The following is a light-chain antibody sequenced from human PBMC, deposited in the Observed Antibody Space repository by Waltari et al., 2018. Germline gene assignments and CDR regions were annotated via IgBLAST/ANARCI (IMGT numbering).Light chain of an antibody. V-gene: IGKV1-39*01. CDR1: QHISTY. CDR3: QQSKTLPLT. Sequence: DIQMTQSPSSLSASVGDRVTITCRASQHISTYSNWYQQESGKAPKLLIYSASSLQSGVPSRFSGSGSGTDFTLTISSLQPEDFATYYCQQSKTLPLTFGGGTRVEI. CDR2: SAS. J-gene: IGKJ4*01.